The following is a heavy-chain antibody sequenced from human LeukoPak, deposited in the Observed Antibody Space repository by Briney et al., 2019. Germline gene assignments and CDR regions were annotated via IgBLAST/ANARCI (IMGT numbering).Heavy chain of an antibody. CDR1: GGSISSYY. J-gene: IGHJ4*02. Sequence: SETLSLTCTVSGGSISSYYWSWIRQPAGKGLEWIGRIYTSGSTNYNPSLKSRVTMSVDTSKNQFSLKLSSVTAADTAVYYCARGPSYGDYVRYFDYWGQGTLVTVSS. D-gene: IGHD4-17*01. CDR2: IYTSGST. CDR3: ARGPSYGDYVRYFDY. V-gene: IGHV4-4*07.